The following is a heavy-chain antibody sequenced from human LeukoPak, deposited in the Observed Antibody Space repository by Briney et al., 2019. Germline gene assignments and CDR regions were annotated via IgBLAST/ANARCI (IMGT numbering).Heavy chain of an antibody. J-gene: IGHJ4*02. Sequence: GGSLRLSSAASGFTFSSFGMNWVRQAPGKGLEWVSSISSTSTYIYYAESVKGRFTISRDNAKNSLYLQMNSLRAEDTAMYYCARDLFGGGQGTLVTVSS. V-gene: IGHV3-21*01. CDR3: ARDLFG. CDR1: GFTFSSFG. D-gene: IGHD3-16*01. CDR2: ISSTSTYI.